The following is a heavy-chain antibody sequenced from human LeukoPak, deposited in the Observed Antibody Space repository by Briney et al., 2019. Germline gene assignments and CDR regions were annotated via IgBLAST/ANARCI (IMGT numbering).Heavy chain of an antibody. D-gene: IGHD3-22*01. CDR2: INPNSGGT. V-gene: IGHV1-2*06. CDR1: GYTFTGYY. Sequence: ASVKVSCKASGYTFTGYYMHWVRQAPGQGLEWMGRINPNSGGTNYAQKFQGRVTMTRDTSISTAYMELSRLRSDDTAVYYCARYYYDSSVYFDYWGQRTLVTVSS. J-gene: IGHJ4*02. CDR3: ARYYYDSSVYFDY.